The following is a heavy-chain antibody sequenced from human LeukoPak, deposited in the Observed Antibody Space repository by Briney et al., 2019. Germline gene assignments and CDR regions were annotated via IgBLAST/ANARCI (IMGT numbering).Heavy chain of an antibody. D-gene: IGHD3-22*01. CDR1: GASFSAYY. CDR3: AREAGYYDSSGYYGI. Sequence: SETLSLTCAVYGASFSAYYWSWIRLPPRKGLEWIGSIYHSGSTYYNPSLKSRVTISVDTSKNQFSLKLSSVTAADTAVYYCAREAGYYDSSGYYGIWGQGTMVTVSS. CDR2: IYHSGST. V-gene: IGHV4-38-2*02. J-gene: IGHJ3*02.